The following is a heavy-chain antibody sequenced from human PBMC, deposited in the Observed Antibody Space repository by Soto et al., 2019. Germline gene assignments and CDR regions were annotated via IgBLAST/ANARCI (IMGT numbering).Heavy chain of an antibody. J-gene: IGHJ4*02. CDR3: ASTYRGIAAAGTSGFDY. V-gene: IGHV3-7*03. CDR2: IKQDGSEK. Sequence: PGGSLRLSCAASGFTFSSYWMSWVRQAPGKGLEWVANIKQDGSEKYYVDSVKGRFTISRDNAKNSLYLQMNSLRAEDTAVYYCASTYRGIAAAGTSGFDYWGQGTLVTVS. D-gene: IGHD6-13*01. CDR1: GFTFSSYW.